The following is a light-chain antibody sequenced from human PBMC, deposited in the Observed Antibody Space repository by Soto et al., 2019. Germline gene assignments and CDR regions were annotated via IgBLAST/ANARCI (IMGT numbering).Light chain of an antibody. Sequence: DIQMTQSPSTLSASVGDRVTITCRASKSISSWLAWYQQKPGKAPKLLIYDASSLQSGVPSRFSGSGSGTEFTLTISSLQPDDFATYFCQQCSSYPWTFGQGTKVEIK. V-gene: IGKV1-5*01. CDR2: DAS. J-gene: IGKJ1*01. CDR3: QQCSSYPWT. CDR1: KSISSW.